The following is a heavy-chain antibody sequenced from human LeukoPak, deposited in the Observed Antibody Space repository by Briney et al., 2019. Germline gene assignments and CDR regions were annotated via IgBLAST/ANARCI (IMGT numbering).Heavy chain of an antibody. D-gene: IGHD1-7*01. V-gene: IGHV1-8*01. J-gene: IGHJ5*02. CDR1: GDTFSTYD. Sequence: GASVKVSCKASGDTFSTYDVNWVRQATGQGLEWMGWVNPKSGHTAYAQKFQGRVTMTSDTSTAFLELSSLRSEDTAVYFCARGVVGGTTVGPWGQGTLVTVSS. CDR2: VNPKSGHT. CDR3: ARGVVGGTTVGP.